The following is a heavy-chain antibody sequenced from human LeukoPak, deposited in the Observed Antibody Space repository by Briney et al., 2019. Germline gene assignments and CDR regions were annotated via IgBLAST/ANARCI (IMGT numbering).Heavy chain of an antibody. D-gene: IGHD2-2*01. CDR1: GGTFSSYA. CDR3: ARVRLGYCSSTSCWSEDYYYYYMDV. Sequence: ASVKVSCKASGGTFSSYAISWVRQAPGQGLEWMGWINPNSGGTNYAQKFQGRVTMTRDTSISTAYMELSRLRSDDTAVYYCARVRLGYCSSTSCWSEDYYYYYMDVWGKGTTVTVSS. V-gene: IGHV1-2*02. CDR2: INPNSGGT. J-gene: IGHJ6*03.